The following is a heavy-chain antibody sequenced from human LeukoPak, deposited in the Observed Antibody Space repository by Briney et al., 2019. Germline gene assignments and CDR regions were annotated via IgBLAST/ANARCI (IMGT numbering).Heavy chain of an antibody. CDR3: ARDYFYGLDV. CDR2: FSDDEGRT. V-gene: IGHV3-74*01. J-gene: IGHJ6*02. Sequence: PGGSLRLSCEVSGFTFSSYWIHWVRQAPGKGLVWVSRFSDDEGRTVYADSVKGRFTISKDNAKNTLYLQMNSQRAEDTAVYYCARDYFYGLDVWGQGTTVTVSS. CDR1: GFTFSSYW.